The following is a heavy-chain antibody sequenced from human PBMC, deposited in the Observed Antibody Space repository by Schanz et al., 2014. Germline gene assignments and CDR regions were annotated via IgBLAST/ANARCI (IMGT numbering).Heavy chain of an antibody. Sequence: QVQLVQSGSELKKPGASVKVSCKASGGTFSSDTFSWVRQAPGQGLEWMGRIVPIAGITNYAQRFQGRVTITADKSSDTAYMELSSLKSEDTAVYYCVRLDVHDYWGQGTLVTVSA. V-gene: IGHV1-69*02. CDR2: IVPIAGIT. D-gene: IGHD3-16*01. CDR3: VRLDVHDY. CDR1: GGTFSSDT. J-gene: IGHJ4*02.